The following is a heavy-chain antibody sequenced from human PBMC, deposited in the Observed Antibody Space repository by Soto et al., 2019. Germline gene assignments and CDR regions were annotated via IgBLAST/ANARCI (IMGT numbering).Heavy chain of an antibody. D-gene: IGHD1-26*01. CDR3: ARASKRWEVNYYFDF. J-gene: IGHJ4*02. CDR2: IVVDSNTA. CDR1: GSTFNNFA. V-gene: IGHV1-69*06. Sequence: QVVLLQSGAEVKEPGSSVRVSCQVSGSTFNNFAFRWVRQAPGHGPEWMGGIVVDSNTAEYSQRFQDRVTITAETSTDTLYMELGSLTFEDTAVYYCARASKRWEVNYYFDFWGQGTLVTVSS.